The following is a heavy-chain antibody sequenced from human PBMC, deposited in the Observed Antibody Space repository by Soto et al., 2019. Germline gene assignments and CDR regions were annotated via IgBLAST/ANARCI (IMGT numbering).Heavy chain of an antibody. CDR2: ISYDGSNK. CDR3: ANSGSYQSPFDY. D-gene: IGHD1-26*01. Sequence: GGSLRLSCAASGFTFSSYGMHWVRQAPGKGLEWVAVISYDGSNKYYADSVKGRFTISRDNSKNTLYLQMNSLRAEDTAVYYCANSGSYQSPFDYWGQETLVTVSS. CDR1: GFTFSSYG. J-gene: IGHJ4*02. V-gene: IGHV3-30*18.